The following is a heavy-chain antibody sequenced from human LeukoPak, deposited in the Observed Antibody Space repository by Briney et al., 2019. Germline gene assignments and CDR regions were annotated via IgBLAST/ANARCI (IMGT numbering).Heavy chain of an antibody. V-gene: IGHV1-69*13. CDR2: IIPIFGTA. D-gene: IGHD2-2*01. J-gene: IGHJ3*02. CDR3: ARGIVVVPAAIRAFDI. CDR1: GGTFISYA. Sequence: SVKVSCKASGGTFISYAISWVRQAPGQGLEWMGGIIPIFGTANYAQKFQGRVTITADESTSTAYMELSSLRSEDTAVYYCARGIVVVPAAIRAFDIWGQGTMVTVSS.